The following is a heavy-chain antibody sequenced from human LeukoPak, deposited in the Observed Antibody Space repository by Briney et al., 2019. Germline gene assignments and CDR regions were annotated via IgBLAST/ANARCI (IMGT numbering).Heavy chain of an antibody. CDR1: GFTFSSYG. CDR3: ARGVLATYYDILTGYYDY. D-gene: IGHD3-9*01. V-gene: IGHV3-23*01. J-gene: IGHJ4*02. CDR2: ISGSGGST. Sequence: GGSLRLSCAASGFTFSSYGMSWVRQAPGKGLEWVSAISGSGGSTYYADSVKGRFTISRDNSKNTLYLQMNSLRAEDTAVYYCARGVLATYYDILTGYYDYWGQGTLVTVSS.